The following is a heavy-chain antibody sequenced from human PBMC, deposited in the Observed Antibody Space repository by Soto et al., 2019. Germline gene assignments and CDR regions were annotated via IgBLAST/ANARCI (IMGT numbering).Heavy chain of an antibody. CDR1: GFTVSSNY. D-gene: IGHD3-10*01. Sequence: EVQLVESGGGLIQPGGSLRLSCAASGFTVSSNYMSWVRQAPGKGLEWVSVIYSGGSTYYADSVKGRFTISRDNSKNTLYLQMNSLRAEDTAVYYCARDTSPMVRGANTLYYGMDVWGQGTTDTVSS. CDR2: IYSGGST. J-gene: IGHJ6*02. V-gene: IGHV3-53*01. CDR3: ARDTSPMVRGANTLYYGMDV.